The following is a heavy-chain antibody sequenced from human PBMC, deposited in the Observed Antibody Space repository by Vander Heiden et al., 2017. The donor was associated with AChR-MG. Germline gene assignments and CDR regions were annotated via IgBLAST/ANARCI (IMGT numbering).Heavy chain of an antibody. J-gene: IGHJ4*02. D-gene: IGHD3-3*01. Sequence: QVTLKESGPVLVKPTETLTLTCTVSGFSLSNARMGVSWIRQPPGKALEWLAHIFSNDEKSYSTSLKSRLTISKDTSKSQVVLTMTNMDPVDTATYYCARINDAGEWLFDWGQGTLVTVSS. CDR3: ARINDAGEWLFD. V-gene: IGHV2-26*01. CDR2: IFSNDEK. CDR1: GFSLSNARMG.